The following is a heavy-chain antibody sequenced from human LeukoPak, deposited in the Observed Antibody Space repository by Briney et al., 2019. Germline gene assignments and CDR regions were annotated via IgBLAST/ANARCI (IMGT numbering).Heavy chain of an antibody. CDR2: ITVRGGT. V-gene: IGHV3-23*01. J-gene: IGHJ5*02. CDR1: GFTFSNYA. D-gene: IGHD7-27*01. CDR3: AKRVLDTTAWGDHWFDP. Sequence: GGSLRLSCAASGFTFSNYAMTWVRQAPGKGLEWVSGITVRGGTYYADSVNGRFTVSRDNSKNMLYLHMRSLRVEDTAVYYCAKRVLDTTAWGDHWFDPWGQGTMVTVSS.